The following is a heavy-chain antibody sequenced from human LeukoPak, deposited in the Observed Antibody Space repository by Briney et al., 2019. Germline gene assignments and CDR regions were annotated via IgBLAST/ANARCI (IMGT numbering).Heavy chain of an antibody. CDR2: ISPNSGGT. V-gene: IGHV1-2*02. CDR3: ARDRSYGSGSYYNEVHYYFDY. D-gene: IGHD3-10*01. J-gene: IGHJ4*02. Sequence: GASVKVSCKTSGCTFTDYYMHWVRQAPGQGLEWMGWISPNSGGTNYAQKFQGRVAMTRDTSISTAYMELSRLRSDDTAVYYCARDRSYGSGSYYNEVHYYFDYWGQGTLVTVSS. CDR1: GCTFTDYY.